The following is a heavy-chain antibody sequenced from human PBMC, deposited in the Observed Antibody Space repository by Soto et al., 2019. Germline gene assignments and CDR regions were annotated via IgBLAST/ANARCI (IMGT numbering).Heavy chain of an antibody. CDR1: GFTFSSYW. Sequence: GGSLGLSCAASGFTFSSYWMSWVRQGPGKGPEWVANIKQDGSEIYYVDSVKGRFTISRDNAKSSLYLQMTSLRAEDTAVYHCAKSLSAIPGDSWGQGTLVNASS. D-gene: IGHD2-2*01. CDR3: AKSLSAIPGDS. J-gene: IGHJ4*02. V-gene: IGHV3-7*05. CDR2: IKQDGSEI.